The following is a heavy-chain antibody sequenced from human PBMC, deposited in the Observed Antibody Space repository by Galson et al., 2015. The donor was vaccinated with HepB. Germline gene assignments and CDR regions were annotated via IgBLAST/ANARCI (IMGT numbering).Heavy chain of an antibody. CDR2: INTNTGNP. J-gene: IGHJ6*02. Sequence: SVKVSCKASGYTFTSYAMNWVRQAPGQGLEWMGWINTNTGNPTYAQGFAGRFVFSLDTSVSTAYLQISSLKAEDTAVYYCARVYSSSWDYYYYGMDVWGQGTTVTVSS. CDR3: ARVYSSSWDYYYYGMDV. CDR1: GYTFTSYA. V-gene: IGHV7-4-1*02. D-gene: IGHD6-13*01.